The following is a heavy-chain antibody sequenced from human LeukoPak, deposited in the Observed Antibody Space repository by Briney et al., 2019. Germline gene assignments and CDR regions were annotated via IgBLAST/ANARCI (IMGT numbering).Heavy chain of an antibody. CDR1: GFTFSSYA. J-gene: IGHJ4*02. D-gene: IGHD4-17*01. CDR3: AKTFVYGDYFFDY. CDR2: ISGSGGST. V-gene: IGHV3-23*01. Sequence: GGSLRLSCAASGFTFSSYAMNWVRQAPGKGLEWVSAISGSGGSTYYADSVKGRFTISGDNSKNTLYLQMNSLRAEDTAVYYCAKTFVYGDYFFDYWGQGTLVTVSS.